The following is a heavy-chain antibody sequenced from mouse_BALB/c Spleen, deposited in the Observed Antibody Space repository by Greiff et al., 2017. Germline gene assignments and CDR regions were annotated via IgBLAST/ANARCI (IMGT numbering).Heavy chain of an antibody. CDR1: GFTFSSYA. CDR3: ARDQTGYAMDY. Sequence: EVKLVESGGGLVKPGGSLKLSCAASGFTFSSYAMAWVRQSPEERLEWVAEISSGGSYTYYPDTVTGRFTISRDNAKNTLYLEMSSLRSEDTAMYYCARDQTGYAMDYWGQGTSVTVSS. V-gene: IGHV5-9-4*01. J-gene: IGHJ4*01. CDR2: ISSGGSYT.